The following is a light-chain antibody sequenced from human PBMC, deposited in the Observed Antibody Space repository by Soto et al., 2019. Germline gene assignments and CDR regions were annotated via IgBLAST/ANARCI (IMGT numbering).Light chain of an antibody. V-gene: IGKV3-20*01. Sequence: EIVLTNSPGTLSLSPGERATLSCRASQSVSNNYLAWYQQKPGQAPMLVIYGASSRATGIPDRFSASGSGTDFTLTISRLDPEDFALYYCQQYSTAPLTFGQGTKVEIK. CDR1: QSVSNNY. J-gene: IGKJ1*01. CDR3: QQYSTAPLT. CDR2: GAS.